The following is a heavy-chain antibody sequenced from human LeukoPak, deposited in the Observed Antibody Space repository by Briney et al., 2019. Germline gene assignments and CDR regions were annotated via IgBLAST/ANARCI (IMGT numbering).Heavy chain of an antibody. V-gene: IGHV3-15*01. CDR1: GFTFSNAW. CDR2: IKSKTDGGTT. J-gene: IGHJ4*02. CDR3: TTDGDWNSPYFFDY. Sequence: GRSLRLSCAASGFTFSNAWMSWVRQAPGKGLEWVGRIKSKTDGGTTDYAAPVKGRFTISRDDSKNTLYLQMNSLKTEDTAVYYCTTDGDWNSPYFFDYWGQGTLVTVSS. D-gene: IGHD1-7*01.